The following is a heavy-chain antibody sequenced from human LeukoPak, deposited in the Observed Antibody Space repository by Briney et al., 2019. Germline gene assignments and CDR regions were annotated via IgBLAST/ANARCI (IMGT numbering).Heavy chain of an antibody. J-gene: IGHJ4*02. V-gene: IGHV3-30*18. Sequence: GGSLRLSCAASGFTFSNYGMQWVRQAPGKGLEWLAVVSYDGSNKYYADSVKGRFTISRDNSKNTLYLQMNSLRAEDTAVYYCAKDLGGSGSYYEPNYFDYWGQGTLVAVSS. D-gene: IGHD3-10*01. CDR2: VSYDGSNK. CDR3: AKDLGGSGSYYEPNYFDY. CDR1: GFTFSNYG.